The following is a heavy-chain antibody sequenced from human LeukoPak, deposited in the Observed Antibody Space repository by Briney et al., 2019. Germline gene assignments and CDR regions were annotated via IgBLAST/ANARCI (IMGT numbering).Heavy chain of an antibody. CDR2: ISSSSSYI. V-gene: IGHV3-21*01. J-gene: IGHJ4*02. D-gene: IGHD1-26*01. CDR1: GFTFSSYS. CDR3: ARDRLVGATTVVY. Sequence: GGSLRLSCAASGFTFSSYSMNWVRQAPGKGLEWVSSISSSSSYIYYADSVKGRFTISRDNAKNSLYLQMNSLRAEDTAVYYCARDRLVGATTVVYWGQGTLVTVSS.